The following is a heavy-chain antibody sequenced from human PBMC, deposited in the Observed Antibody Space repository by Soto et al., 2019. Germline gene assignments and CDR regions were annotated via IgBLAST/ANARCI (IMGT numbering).Heavy chain of an antibody. V-gene: IGHV4-61*01. CDR3: ARRFESFDY. Sequence: PSETLSLTCTVSGGSVSSGSYYWSWIRQPPGKGLEWIGYIYYSGSTNYNPPLKSRVTISVDTSKNQFSLKLSSVTAADTAVYYCARRFESFDYWGQGTLVTVSS. D-gene: IGHD3-3*01. J-gene: IGHJ4*02. CDR1: GGSVSSGSYY. CDR2: IYYSGST.